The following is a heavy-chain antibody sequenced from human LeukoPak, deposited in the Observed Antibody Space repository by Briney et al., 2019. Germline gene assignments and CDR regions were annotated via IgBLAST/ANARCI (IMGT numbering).Heavy chain of an antibody. CDR2: IIPIFGTA. Sequence: SVKVSCKASGGTFSSYAISWVRQAPGQGLEWMGGIIPIFGTANYAQKFQGRVTLTADESTSTAYMELSSLRSEYTAVYYCASGRSGYFDYWGQGTLVTVSS. CDR3: ASGRSGYFDY. V-gene: IGHV1-69*01. D-gene: IGHD2-15*01. CDR1: GGTFSSYA. J-gene: IGHJ4*02.